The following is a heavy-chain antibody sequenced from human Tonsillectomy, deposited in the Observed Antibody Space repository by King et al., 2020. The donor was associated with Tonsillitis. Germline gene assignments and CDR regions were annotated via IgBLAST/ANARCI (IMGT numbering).Heavy chain of an antibody. V-gene: IGHV3-7*01. D-gene: IGHD6-6*01. CDR2: IKQDGSEK. J-gene: IGHJ6*02. Sequence: VQLVESGGGLVQPGGSLRLSCAASGFTFSSYWMSWVRQAPGKGLEWVANIKQDGSEKYYVDSVKGRFTISRDNAKNSLYLQMNSLRAEDTAVYYCARGDSSDYYYYYGMDVWGQGTTVTVSS. CDR3: ARGDSSDYYYYYGMDV. CDR1: GFTFSSYW.